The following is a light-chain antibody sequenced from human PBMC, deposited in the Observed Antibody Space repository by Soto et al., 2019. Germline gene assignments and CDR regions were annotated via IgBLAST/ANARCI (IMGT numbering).Light chain of an antibody. V-gene: IGKV1-5*03. CDR2: KAS. J-gene: IGKJ2*02. CDR1: QSISSW. CDR3: QPYNSYQCT. Sequence: DIQMTQSPSTLSASVGDRVTITCRASQSISSWLAWYQQKPGKAPKLLIYKASSLEGGIPSRFSGSGSETEFTLSISSLHPEDFATYYCQPYNSYQCTFGQGTKLEIK.